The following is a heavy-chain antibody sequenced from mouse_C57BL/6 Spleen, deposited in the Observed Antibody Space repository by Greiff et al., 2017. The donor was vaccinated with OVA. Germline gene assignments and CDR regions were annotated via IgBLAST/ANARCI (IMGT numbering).Heavy chain of an antibody. CDR3: TTYYGSRTRFAY. J-gene: IGHJ3*01. Sequence: VQLQQSGAELVRPGASVKLSCTASGFNIKDYYMHWVKQRPEQGLEWIGRIDPEDGDTEYAPKFQGKATLTADTSSNTAYLQRSSLTSEDTAVYYYTTYYGSRTRFAYWGQGTLVTVSA. CDR1: GFNIKDYY. D-gene: IGHD1-1*01. V-gene: IGHV14-1*01. CDR2: IDPEDGDT.